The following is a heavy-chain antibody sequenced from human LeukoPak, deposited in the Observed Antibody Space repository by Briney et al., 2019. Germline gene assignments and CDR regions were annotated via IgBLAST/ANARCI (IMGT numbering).Heavy chain of an antibody. V-gene: IGHV1-18*01. CDR3: AKHGGVGATSTGDYGMDV. CDR1: GYTFTSYG. Sequence: ASVKVSCKASGYTFTSYGISWVRQAPGQGLEWMGWISAYDGNTNYAQKVQGRVTMTTDTSTSTAYMELSRLRSDDTAVYYCAKHGGVGATSTGDYGMDVWGQGTTVTVSS. J-gene: IGHJ6*02. CDR2: ISAYDGNT. D-gene: IGHD1-26*01.